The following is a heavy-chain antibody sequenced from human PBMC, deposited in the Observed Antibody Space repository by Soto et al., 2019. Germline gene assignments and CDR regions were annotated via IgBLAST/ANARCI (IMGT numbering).Heavy chain of an antibody. D-gene: IGHD2-2*01. J-gene: IGHJ6*02. V-gene: IGHV4-4*02. CDR1: GGSNSSSNW. Sequence: SETLSLTCAVSGGSNSSSNWWSCVRQPPGKGLEWIGEIYHSGSTNYNPSLKSRVTISVDKSKNQFSLKLSSVTAADTAVYYCARGSAYCSSTSCSVYYYYGMDVWDQGTTVTVSS. CDR3: ARGSAYCSSTSCSVYYYYGMDV. CDR2: IYHSGST.